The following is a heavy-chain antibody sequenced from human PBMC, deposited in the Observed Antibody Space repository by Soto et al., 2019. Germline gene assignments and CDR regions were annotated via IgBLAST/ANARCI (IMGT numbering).Heavy chain of an antibody. V-gene: IGHV3-30-3*01. CDR3: ARPRGFYYYYYGMDV. CDR1: GFTFSSYA. Sequence: QVQLVESGGGVVQPGRSLRLSCAASGFTFSSYAMHWVRQAPGKGLEWVAVISYDGSNKYYADSVKGRFTISRDNSKNARYLQMNSLRAEDTAVYYCARPRGFYYYYYGMDVWGQGTTVTVSS. CDR2: ISYDGSNK. D-gene: IGHD3-22*01. J-gene: IGHJ6*02.